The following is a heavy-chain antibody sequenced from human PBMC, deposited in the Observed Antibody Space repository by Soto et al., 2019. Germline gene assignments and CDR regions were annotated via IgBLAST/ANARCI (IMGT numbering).Heavy chain of an antibody. CDR2: ISGSGGST. CDR1: GFTFSSYA. V-gene: IGHV3-23*01. D-gene: IGHD5-18*01. Sequence: LRLSCAASGFTFSSYAMSWVRQAPGKGLEWVSAISGSGGSTYYADSVKGRFTISRDNSKNTLYLQMNSLRAEDTAVYYCAKNRRWIQLGGIGLPYYYYGMDVWGQGTTVTVSS. J-gene: IGHJ6*02. CDR3: AKNRRWIQLGGIGLPYYYYGMDV.